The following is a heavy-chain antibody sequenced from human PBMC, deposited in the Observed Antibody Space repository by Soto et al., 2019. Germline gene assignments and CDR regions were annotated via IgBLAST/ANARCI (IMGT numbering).Heavy chain of an antibody. CDR3: ARQIYDSDTGPNFQYYFDS. J-gene: IGHJ4*02. Sequence: GESLKISCKGSGYSFAGYWITWVRQKPGKGLEWMGRIDPSDSQTYYSPSFRGHVTISVTKSITTVFLQWSSLRASDTAMYYCARQIYDSDTGPNFQYYFDSWGQETPVTVSS. CDR2: IDPSDSQT. CDR1: GYSFAGYW. D-gene: IGHD3-22*01. V-gene: IGHV5-10-1*01.